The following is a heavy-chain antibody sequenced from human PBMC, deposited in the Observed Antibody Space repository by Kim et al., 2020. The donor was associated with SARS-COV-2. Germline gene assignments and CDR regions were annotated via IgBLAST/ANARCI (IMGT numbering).Heavy chain of an antibody. CDR3: ARFLSSSSPFDY. V-gene: IGHV5-51*01. J-gene: IGHJ4*02. D-gene: IGHD6-6*01. Sequence: RYRPSFQGQVTISADKSISTAYLQWSSLKASDTAMYYCARFLSSSSPFDYWGQGTLVTVSS.